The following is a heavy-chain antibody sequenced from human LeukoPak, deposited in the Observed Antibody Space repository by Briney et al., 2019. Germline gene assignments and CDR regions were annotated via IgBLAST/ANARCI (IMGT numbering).Heavy chain of an antibody. D-gene: IGHD1-1*01. CDR1: GFTFSDFH. J-gene: IGHJ4*02. V-gene: IGHV3-11*01. Sequence: GGSLRLSCAASGFTFSDFHMSWIRQAPGKGLEWVSYITSSGSTIYYADSMKGRFTISRDNAKNSLYLQMNSLRTEDTAVYYCARYYLLATGSYAFDYWGQGTLVTVSS. CDR2: ITSSGSTI. CDR3: ARYYLLATGSYAFDY.